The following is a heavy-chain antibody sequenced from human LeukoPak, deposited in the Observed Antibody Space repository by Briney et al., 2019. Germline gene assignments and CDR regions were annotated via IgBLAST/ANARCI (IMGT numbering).Heavy chain of an antibody. D-gene: IGHD3-16*01. CDR2: IYSGGST. CDR1: GITVSGNY. Sequence: GGSLRLSCAVSGITVSGNYMTWVRQAPGKGLDWVSAIYSGGSTYYADSVKGRFTISRGNSKNTLYLQMNSLRPEDTAVYYCASLGYWGQGTLVTVSP. CDR3: ASLGY. V-gene: IGHV3-66*02. J-gene: IGHJ4*02.